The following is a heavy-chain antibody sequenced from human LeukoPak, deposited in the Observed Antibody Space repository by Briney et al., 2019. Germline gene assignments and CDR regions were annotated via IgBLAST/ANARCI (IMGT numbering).Heavy chain of an antibody. V-gene: IGHV4-59*01. CDR1: GVSISSYY. CDR3: ARYYVSSGYYYVAFPYGMDV. CDR2: IYYSGST. D-gene: IGHD3-22*01. J-gene: IGHJ6*02. Sequence: PSETLSLTCTVSGVSISSYYWSWIRQPPGKGLEWIGYIYYSGSTNYNPSLKSRVTISVDTSKNQFSLKLSSVTAADTAVYYCARYYVSSGYYYVAFPYGMDVWGQGTTVTVSS.